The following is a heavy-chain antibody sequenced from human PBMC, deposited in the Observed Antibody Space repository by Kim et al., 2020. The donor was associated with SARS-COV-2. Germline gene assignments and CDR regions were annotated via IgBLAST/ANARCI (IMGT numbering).Heavy chain of an antibody. Sequence: ASVKVSCKASGYTFTSYGISWVRQAPGQGLEWMGWISAYNGNTNYAQKLQGRVTMTTDTSTSTAYMELRSLRSDDTAVYYCARELVVAATHNWFDPWGQGTLVTVSS. V-gene: IGHV1-18*01. J-gene: IGHJ5*02. D-gene: IGHD2-15*01. CDR2: ISAYNGNT. CDR1: GYTFTSYG. CDR3: ARELVVAATHNWFDP.